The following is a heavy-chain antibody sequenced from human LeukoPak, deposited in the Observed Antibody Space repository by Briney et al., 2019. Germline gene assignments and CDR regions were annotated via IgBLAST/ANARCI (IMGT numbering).Heavy chain of an antibody. CDR1: GYTFTGYY. Sequence: GSVKVSCKASGYTFTGYYMHWVRQAPGQGLEWMGRINPNSGGTNYAQKFQGRVTMTRDTSISTAYMELSRLRSDDTAVYYCARDRSLVTGTTFFNVGWFDPWGQGTLVTVSS. V-gene: IGHV1-2*06. D-gene: IGHD1-20*01. CDR2: INPNSGGT. CDR3: ARDRSLVTGTTFFNVGWFDP. J-gene: IGHJ5*02.